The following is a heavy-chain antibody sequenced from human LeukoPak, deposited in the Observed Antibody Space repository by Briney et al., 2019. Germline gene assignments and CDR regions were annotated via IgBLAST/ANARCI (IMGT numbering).Heavy chain of an antibody. CDR3: ARGPGYTTGWYF. V-gene: IGHV4-34*01. J-gene: IGHJ4*02. Sequence: SETLSLTCAVNGGSFNGYSWTWIRQAPDKGLEWIGESDPSGSPKYNPTLKSRVTISVDPSKNHISLKMTSVTAADTALYFCARGPGYTTGWYFWGQGTLVTVSS. D-gene: IGHD6-19*01. CDR1: GGSFNGYS. CDR2: SDPSGSP.